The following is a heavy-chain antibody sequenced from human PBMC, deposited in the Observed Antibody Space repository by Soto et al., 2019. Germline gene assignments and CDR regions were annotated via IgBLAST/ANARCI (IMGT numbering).Heavy chain of an antibody. CDR3: ARDHPHSYGVYYFDY. CDR1: GGSISNYY. V-gene: IGHV4-59*01. D-gene: IGHD5-18*01. J-gene: IGHJ4*02. CDR2: IYSSGST. Sequence: SETLSLTCTVSGGSISNYYWNWIRQSPGKGLEWIGYIYSSGSTHYNPSLQNRVTISIDTSKNQVSLKVNSVTAADTAVYCCARDHPHSYGVYYFDYWGQGTPVTVSS.